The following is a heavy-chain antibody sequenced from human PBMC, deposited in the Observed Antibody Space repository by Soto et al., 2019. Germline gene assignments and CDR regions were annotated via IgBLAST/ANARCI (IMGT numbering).Heavy chain of an antibody. Sequence: ASVKVSCKASGYTFTSYAMHWVRQAPGQRLEWMGWINAGNGNTKYSQKFQGRVTITRDTSASTAYMELSSLRSEDTAVYYCASDLLLLVRSSGTPRYWGQGTLVTVSS. CDR2: INAGNGNT. CDR1: GYTFTSYA. V-gene: IGHV1-3*01. CDR3: ASDLLLLVRSSGTPRY. J-gene: IGHJ4*02. D-gene: IGHD3-22*01.